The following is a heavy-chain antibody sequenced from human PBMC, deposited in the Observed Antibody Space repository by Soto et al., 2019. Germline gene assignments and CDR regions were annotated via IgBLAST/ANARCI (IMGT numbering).Heavy chain of an antibody. J-gene: IGHJ4*02. D-gene: IGHD3-16*01. V-gene: IGHV3-7*01. Sequence: EVQLVESGGGLVQPGGSLRLSCAASGFTFSTYWMTWVRRPPGKGLEWGANLDQDGSESYYVDSVRGRFTISRDNAKNSLYLQMNSLRAEDTAVYYCVCGGNFFVYWGQGTLVTVSP. CDR3: VCGGNFFVY. CDR1: GFTFSTYW. CDR2: LDQDGSES.